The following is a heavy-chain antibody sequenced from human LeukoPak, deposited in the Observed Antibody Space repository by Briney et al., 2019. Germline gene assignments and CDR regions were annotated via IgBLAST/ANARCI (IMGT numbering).Heavy chain of an antibody. D-gene: IGHD1-26*01. CDR1: GFTFSSHW. CDR2: INSDGSTT. J-gene: IGHJ6*02. Sequence: GGSLRLSCAASGFTFSSHWMHSVRQDPGRGLVWVSHINSDGSTTSYADSVKGRFTISRDNAKNTLSLQMNSLRAEDTSVYYCASLSAVYGLGVWGQGTTVTVSS. CDR3: ASLSAVYGLGV. V-gene: IGHV3-74*01.